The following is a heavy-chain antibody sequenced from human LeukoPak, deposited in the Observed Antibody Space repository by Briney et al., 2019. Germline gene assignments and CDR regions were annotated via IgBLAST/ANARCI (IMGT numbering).Heavy chain of an antibody. V-gene: IGHV3-33*01. CDR3: AGNYGPYYFDY. CDR1: GFTFSSYG. CDR2: IWYDGSNK. J-gene: IGHJ4*02. Sequence: GGSLRLSCAASGFTFSSYGMHWVRQAPGKGLEWVAVIWYDGSNKYYADSVKGRFPISRDNSKNTLYLQMNSLRAEDTAVYYCAGNYGPYYFDYWGQGTLVTVSS. D-gene: IGHD3-10*01.